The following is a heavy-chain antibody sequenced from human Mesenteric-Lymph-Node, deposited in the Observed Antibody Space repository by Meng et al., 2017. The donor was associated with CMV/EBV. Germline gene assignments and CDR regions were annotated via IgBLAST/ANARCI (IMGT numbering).Heavy chain of an antibody. V-gene: IGHV4-4*02. Sequence: SGGSIRSTNWWSWVRQPPGKGLEWIGDIYHTGKTYYNPSLKGRVTISVDKSKNQFSLNLKSMTAADTAVYYCARDRDQLTHSNCFDPWGQGILVTVSS. CDR2: IYHTGKT. D-gene: IGHD2-2*01. CDR3: ARDRDQLTHSNCFDP. J-gene: IGHJ5*02. CDR1: GGSIRSTNW.